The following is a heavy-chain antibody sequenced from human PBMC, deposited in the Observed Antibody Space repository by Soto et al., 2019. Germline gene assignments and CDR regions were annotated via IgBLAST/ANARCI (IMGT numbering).Heavy chain of an antibody. CDR2: INHSGST. Sequence: SETLSLNCAVYGGSFSGYYWNWIRQPPGKGLEWIGEINHSGSTNYNPSLKSRVTISVDTSKNQFSLRLSSVTAADTAVYFCARAYYGDYPYFDYWGQGALVTVS. J-gene: IGHJ4*02. D-gene: IGHD4-17*01. CDR1: GGSFSGYY. V-gene: IGHV4-34*01. CDR3: ARAYYGDYPYFDY.